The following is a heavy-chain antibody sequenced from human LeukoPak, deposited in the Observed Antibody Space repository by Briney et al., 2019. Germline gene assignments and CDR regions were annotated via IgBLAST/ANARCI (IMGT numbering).Heavy chain of an antibody. CDR1: GGSISSYY. J-gene: IGHJ4*02. Sequence: PSETLSLTCTVSGGSISSYYWSWIRQPPGKGLEWIGYIYYSVTTIYNPSLKSRVTMSLDTPKNQFSLKLSSVTAADTAVYYCARGIERWGQGTLVTVSS. CDR3: ARGIER. CDR2: IYYSVTT. V-gene: IGHV4-59*01.